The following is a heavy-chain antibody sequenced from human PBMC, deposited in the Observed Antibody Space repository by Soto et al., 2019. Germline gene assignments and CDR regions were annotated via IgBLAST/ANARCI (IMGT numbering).Heavy chain of an antibody. D-gene: IGHD3-16*01. CDR3: VCGGNFFIY. J-gene: IGHJ4*02. CDR1: GFTFSTYG. V-gene: IGHV3-7*01. CDR2: MDQDGSET. Sequence: EVQLVESGGGLVQPGGSLRLSCTASGFTFSTYGMTWLRDPPGKGLEWGANMDQDGSETYYVDSVRGRFTVSRDNAKNSLYLQMNSLRVEDTAVYYCVCGGNFFIYWGQGTLVTVSP.